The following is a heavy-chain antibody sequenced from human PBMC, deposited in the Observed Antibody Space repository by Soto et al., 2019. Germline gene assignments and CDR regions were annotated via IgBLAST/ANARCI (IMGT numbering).Heavy chain of an antibody. CDR1: GVSISSYY. J-gene: IGHJ4*02. V-gene: IGHV4-59*08. CDR2: IYYSGST. Sequence: SETLSLTCTVSGVSISSYYWIWIRQPPGKGLEWIGYIYYSGSTNYNPSLKSRVTISVDTSKNQFSLKLSSVTAADTAVYYCARVGWDDFWSGYYEDCWGQGTLVTVSS. CDR3: ARVGWDDFWSGYYEDC. D-gene: IGHD3-3*01.